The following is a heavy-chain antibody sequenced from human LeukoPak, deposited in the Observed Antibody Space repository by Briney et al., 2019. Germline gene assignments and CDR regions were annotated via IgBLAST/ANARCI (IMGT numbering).Heavy chain of an antibody. CDR1: GFTVSSNY. V-gene: IGHV3-53*01. Sequence: PGRSLRPSCAASGFTVSSNYMSWVRQAPGKGLEWVSVIYSGGTTYYADSVKGRFTISRDNSKNTLYLQMNSLRAEDTAVYYCASSVLRYFDWLSHFDYWGQGTLVSVSS. D-gene: IGHD3-9*01. CDR3: ASSVLRYFDWLSHFDY. J-gene: IGHJ4*02. CDR2: IYSGGTT.